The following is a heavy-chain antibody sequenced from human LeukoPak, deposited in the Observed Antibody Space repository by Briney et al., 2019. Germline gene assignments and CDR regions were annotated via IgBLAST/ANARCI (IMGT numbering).Heavy chain of an antibody. CDR3: VREDRSSDWKGLDY. J-gene: IGHJ4*02. CDR1: GFTLSAYS. V-gene: IGHV3-21*01. D-gene: IGHD6-19*01. CDR2: ITSSSNHI. Sequence: PGGSLRLSCAASGFTLSAYSMIWVRQAPGKGLEWVSSITSSSNHIYYADSVKGRFTISRDNAKNSLYLQMNSLRAEDTAVYYCVREDRSSDWKGLDYWGQGTLVTVSS.